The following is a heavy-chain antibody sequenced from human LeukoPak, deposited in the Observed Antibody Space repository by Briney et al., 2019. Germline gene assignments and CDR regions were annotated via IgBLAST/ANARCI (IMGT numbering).Heavy chain of an antibody. CDR2: IHHSGST. Sequence: PSETLSLTCTVSGGSVSSGSDHWSWIRQPPGKGLEWVGYIHHSGSTNYNPSLKSRATISVDTSKNQFSLNLNSVTAADTAMYYCARAVTPVVSLGRSLSGMDVWGQGTTVTVSS. CDR1: GGSVSSGSDH. D-gene: IGHD5-18*01. V-gene: IGHV4-61*01. J-gene: IGHJ6*02. CDR3: ARAVTPVVSLGRSLSGMDV.